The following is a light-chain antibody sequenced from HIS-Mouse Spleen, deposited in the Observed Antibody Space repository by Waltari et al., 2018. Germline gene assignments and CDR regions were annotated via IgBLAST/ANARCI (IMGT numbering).Light chain of an antibody. CDR3: QQYDNLLLLT. CDR1: QAITNY. J-gene: IGKJ4*01. V-gene: IGKV1-33*01. CDR2: DAS. Sequence: DIQMTQSPSSLSASVGDRGTITCQASQAITNYLNWYQQKPGKAPQLLIYDASNLETGAPLRFSGSGAGKDFNFTISSLQLEDIATYYCQQYDNLLLLTFGGGTKVEIK.